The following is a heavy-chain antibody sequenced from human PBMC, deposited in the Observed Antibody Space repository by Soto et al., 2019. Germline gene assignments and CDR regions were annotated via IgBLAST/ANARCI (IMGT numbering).Heavy chain of an antibody. CDR1: GFTFSTYA. CDR3: AKGSAGHYDSGTLLD. D-gene: IGHD3-10*01. V-gene: IGHV3-30-3*01. CDR2: ISNDGNNK. J-gene: IGHJ4*02. Sequence: QVQVVESGGGVVQPGRSLGLSCAASGFTFSTYAIRWVRQAPGKGLEWVAVISNDGNNKYYAESVKGRFTITRDNSEKTVHLHVNSLRTEDTVVYYCAKGSAGHYDSGTLLDWGQGTLVTVSS.